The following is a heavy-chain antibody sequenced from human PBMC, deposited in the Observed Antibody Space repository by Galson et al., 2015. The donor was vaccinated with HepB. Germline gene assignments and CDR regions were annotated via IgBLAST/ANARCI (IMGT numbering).Heavy chain of an antibody. CDR1: GFSFTTSA. J-gene: IGHJ5*02. Sequence: SVKVSCKASGFSFTTSAIQWVRQARGQHLEWIGWIFGGSGDVVYAPKFKGRVTMTRDKSTGTALMHLPRLTSDDTAVYFCAAEDGGYWRSWGQGTLVTVSS. CDR2: IFGGSGDV. V-gene: IGHV1-58*02. D-gene: IGHD3-10*01. CDR3: AAEDGGYWRS.